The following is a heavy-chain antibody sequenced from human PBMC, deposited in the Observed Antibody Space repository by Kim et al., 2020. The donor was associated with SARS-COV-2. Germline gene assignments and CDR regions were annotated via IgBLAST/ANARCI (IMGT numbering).Heavy chain of an antibody. Sequence: SETLSLTCTVSGGSISSGDYYWSWIRQPPGKGLEWFGYIYYSGGTYYNPSLKSRVTISVDTSKNQFSLKLSSVTAADTAVYYCASSGGSEGSDAFDIWGQGTMVTVSS. J-gene: IGHJ3*02. CDR1: GGSISSGDYY. V-gene: IGHV4-30-4*08. CDR3: ASSGGSEGSDAFDI. CDR2: IYYSGGT. D-gene: IGHD2-15*01.